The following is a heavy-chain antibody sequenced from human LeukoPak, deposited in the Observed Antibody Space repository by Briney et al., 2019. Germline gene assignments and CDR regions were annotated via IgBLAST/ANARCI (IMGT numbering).Heavy chain of an antibody. CDR2: FEPEEGET. D-gene: IGHD2-21*01. CDR1: GYTLTELS. V-gene: IGHV1-24*01. CDR3: ATVRPTDDPYYFDY. J-gene: IGHJ4*02. Sequence: ASVTVSFKVSGYTLTELSMHWVRQAPGKGLEWMGGFEPEEGETIYAQKFQGRVTMTEDTSSDTAYMELSSLRSEDTAVYYCATVRPTDDPYYFDYWGQGTLVTVSS.